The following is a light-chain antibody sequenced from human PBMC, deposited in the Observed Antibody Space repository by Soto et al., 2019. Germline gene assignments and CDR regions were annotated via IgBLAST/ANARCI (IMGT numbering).Light chain of an antibody. Sequence: EIVLTQSPGTLSLSPGERATLSCRASQSVTSTFLAWYQQKPGQAPRLLISGVSSRATGIPDRFSGSGSGTDFTLTISRLEPEDFAVYYCQQDGSSPLYSFGQGTKLDIK. CDR3: QQDGSSPLYS. J-gene: IGKJ2*03. CDR1: QSVTSTF. V-gene: IGKV3-20*01. CDR2: GVS.